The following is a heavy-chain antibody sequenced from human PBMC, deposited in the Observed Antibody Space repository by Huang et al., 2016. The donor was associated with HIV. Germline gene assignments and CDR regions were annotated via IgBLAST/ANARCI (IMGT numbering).Heavy chain of an antibody. CDR2: ISTYSGNT. J-gene: IGHJ4*02. V-gene: IGHV1-18*01. CDR3: AREGPPYFDY. CDR1: GYNFANYG. Sequence: QVQLVQSGGEAKKPGASVKVSCKASGYNFANYGISWVRQAPGQGLEWMGWISTYSGNTKSAQTVQGRVTMTTDTSTTTVYLELRSLRSDDTAVYYCAREGPPYFDYWGQGTLVTVSS.